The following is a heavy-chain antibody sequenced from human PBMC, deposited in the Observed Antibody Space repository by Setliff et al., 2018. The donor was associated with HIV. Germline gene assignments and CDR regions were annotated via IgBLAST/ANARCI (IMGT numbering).Heavy chain of an antibody. Sequence: GASVKVSCKATGGTFSSYAISWVRQAPGQGLEWMGGIIPIFGTANYAQKFQGRVTITADESTSTAYMELSSLRSEDSAVYYCAGRIAAIDYWGQGTLVTVSS. V-gene: IGHV1-69*13. CDR3: AGRIAAIDY. CDR2: IIPIFGTA. D-gene: IGHD6-13*01. CDR1: GGTFSSYA. J-gene: IGHJ4*02.